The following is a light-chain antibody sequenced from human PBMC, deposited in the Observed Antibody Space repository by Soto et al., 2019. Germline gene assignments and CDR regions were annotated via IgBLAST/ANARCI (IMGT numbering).Light chain of an antibody. CDR1: SSNIGGNS. Sequence: QSVLTQPPSASGAPGQGISISCSGSSSNIGGNSVSWYRQVPGTAPKLLIFSNHQRPSGVPDRFSGSKSGTSASLAISGLQSEDEADYYGSTWDDSLRGLVFGGGTKLTVL. J-gene: IGLJ2*01. CDR3: STWDDSLRGLV. V-gene: IGLV1-44*01. CDR2: SNH.